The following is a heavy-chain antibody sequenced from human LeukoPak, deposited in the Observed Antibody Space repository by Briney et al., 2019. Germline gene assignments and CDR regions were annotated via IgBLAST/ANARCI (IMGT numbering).Heavy chain of an antibody. D-gene: IGHD3-10*01. CDR1: GGSIRGYY. V-gene: IGHV4-59*01. Sequence: SETLSLTCNVSGGSIRGYYWSWIRQPPGKGLEWIGYIYSSGSTNYNPSLKSRVTMSVDTSKTQLSLKVSSVTAADTAVYYCARVFDSGSQAYFYYMDVWGKGTTVTISS. CDR2: IYSSGST. CDR3: ARVFDSGSQAYFYYMDV. J-gene: IGHJ6*03.